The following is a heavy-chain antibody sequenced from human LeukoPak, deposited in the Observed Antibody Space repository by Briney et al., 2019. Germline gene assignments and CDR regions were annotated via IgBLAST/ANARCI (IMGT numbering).Heavy chain of an antibody. Sequence: SETLSLTCTVSGGSISNYYWSWIRQPPGKGLEWIGYIFYRGSINYSPSLQSRVTISVDTSKNHLSLRLTSVTAADTAVYFCARGVVLGQDDAFDIWGRGTMVTVSS. D-gene: IGHD3/OR15-3a*01. CDR3: ARGVVLGQDDAFDI. CDR2: IFYRGSI. V-gene: IGHV4-59*12. J-gene: IGHJ3*02. CDR1: GGSISNYY.